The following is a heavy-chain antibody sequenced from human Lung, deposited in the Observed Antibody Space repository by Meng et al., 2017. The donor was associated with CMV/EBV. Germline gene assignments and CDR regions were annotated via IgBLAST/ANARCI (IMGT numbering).Heavy chain of an antibody. CDR1: GFTVSRNS. CDR2: IFYDDST. J-gene: IGHJ4*02. V-gene: IGHV3-53*01. D-gene: IGHD2-15*01. CDR3: ARRDDLLGFDY. Sequence: ESXKISCAISGFTVSRNSMSWVRQAPGKGLEWVSVIFYDDSTFYADSVKGRVTMSRDSSMNTVFLQMNNLRVEDTAVYYGARRDDLLGFDYWGKGTRVPVAS.